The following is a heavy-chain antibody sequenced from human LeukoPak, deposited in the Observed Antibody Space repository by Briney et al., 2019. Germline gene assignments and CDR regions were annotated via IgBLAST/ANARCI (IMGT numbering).Heavy chain of an antibody. J-gene: IGHJ6*02. CDR2: INYSGST. D-gene: IGHD2-15*01. CDR1: GGSFTSYY. CDR3: ARDLAGRRDCSGGSCSAGDYYYGMDV. Sequence: SETLSLTCTVSGGSFTSYYWNWIRQPPGKGLEWIGYINYSGSTAYNPSLKSRVTISVDTSKNQFSLKLSSVTAADTAVYYCARDLAGRRDCSGGSCSAGDYYYGMDVWGQGTTVTVSS. V-gene: IGHV4-59*01.